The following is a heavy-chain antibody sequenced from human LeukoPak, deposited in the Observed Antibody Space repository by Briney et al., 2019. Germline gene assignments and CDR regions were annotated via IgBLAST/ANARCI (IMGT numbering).Heavy chain of an antibody. D-gene: IGHD5-24*01. Sequence: SETLSLTCTVSGGSISSYYGTWIRQPPGKGLEWIGSIYYSGSTYYNPSLKSRVTISVDTSKNQFSLKLSSVTAADTAVYYCASQRRWLQFPSDYWGQGTLVTVSS. J-gene: IGHJ4*02. CDR2: IYYSGST. CDR3: ASQRRWLQFPSDY. CDR1: GGSISSYY. V-gene: IGHV4-59*05.